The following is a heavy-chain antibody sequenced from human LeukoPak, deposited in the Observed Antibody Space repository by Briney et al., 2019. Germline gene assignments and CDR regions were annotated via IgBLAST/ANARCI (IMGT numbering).Heavy chain of an antibody. CDR1: GFTFSNYW. CDR2: IKEDGGEK. CDR3: VRDRGYCSGGTCYALWDY. V-gene: IGHV3-7*01. D-gene: IGHD2-15*01. Sequence: GGSLRLSCAASGFTFSNYWMTWVRQAPGKGPEWVAHIKEDGGEKHYVDPVKGRFTISRDNAKNSLYLQMNSLRAEDTAMYYCVRDRGYCSGGTCYALWDYWGQGTLVTVSS. J-gene: IGHJ4*02.